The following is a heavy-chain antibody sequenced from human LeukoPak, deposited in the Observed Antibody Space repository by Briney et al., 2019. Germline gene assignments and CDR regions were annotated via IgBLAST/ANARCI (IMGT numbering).Heavy chain of an antibody. CDR3: ARVGLMVFAAAFGD. J-gene: IGHJ4*02. D-gene: IGHD2-8*01. CDR1: GFTISSYS. Sequence: GGSLRLSCAASGFTISSYSLNWVRQAPGRGLEWVSSISSSSSSIYYADSVKGRFTISRDNAKNSLYLQMNSLRADDTAEYYCARVGLMVFAAAFGDWGQGTLVTASS. CDR2: ISSSSSSI. V-gene: IGHV3-21*01.